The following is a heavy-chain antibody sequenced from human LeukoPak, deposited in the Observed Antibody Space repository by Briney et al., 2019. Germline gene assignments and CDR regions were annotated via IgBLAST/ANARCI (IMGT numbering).Heavy chain of an antibody. CDR1: GFTFSSYA. CDR3: EGTPGGARFQH. V-gene: IGHV3-23*01. Sequence: GGSLTLSCAAAGFTFSSYAMSRVRQAPGKGLEWVSAISGSGGSTYYADSVKGRFTISTDNSKNTLYLQMNSLRAEDTAVYYCEGTPGGARFQHWGKGTLVSVSS. D-gene: IGHD1-1*01. CDR2: ISGSGGST. J-gene: IGHJ1*01.